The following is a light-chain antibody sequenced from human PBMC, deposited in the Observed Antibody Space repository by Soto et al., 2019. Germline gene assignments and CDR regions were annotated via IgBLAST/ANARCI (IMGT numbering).Light chain of an antibody. Sequence: DIQMTQSPSSLSASVGDRVTITCQASQDISNYLNWYQQKPGKDPKLLIYDASNLETGVPSRFSGSGSVTDFTFTISSLQPEDIATYYCQQYDNLPLTVGQGTRLESK. J-gene: IGKJ5*01. V-gene: IGKV1-33*01. CDR3: QQYDNLPLT. CDR1: QDISNY. CDR2: DAS.